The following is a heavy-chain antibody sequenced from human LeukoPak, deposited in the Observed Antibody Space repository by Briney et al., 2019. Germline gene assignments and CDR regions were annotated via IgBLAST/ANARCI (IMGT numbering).Heavy chain of an antibody. CDR1: GFTFSRYW. Sequence: PGGSLRLSCAASGFTFSRYWMSWVRQAPGKGLEWVANIKQDGSEKYYVDSVKGRFTISRDNAKNSLYLQMNSLRAEDTAVYYCARDGGSPDYWGQGTLVTVSS. D-gene: IGHD4-23*01. CDR2: IKQDGSEK. V-gene: IGHV3-7*01. CDR3: ARDGGSPDY. J-gene: IGHJ4*02.